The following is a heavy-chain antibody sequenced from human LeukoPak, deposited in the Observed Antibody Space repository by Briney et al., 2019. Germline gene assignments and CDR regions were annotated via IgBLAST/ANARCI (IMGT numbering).Heavy chain of an antibody. J-gene: IGHJ5*02. CDR1: GYSFTSYW. V-gene: IGHV5-51*01. D-gene: IGHD3-16*01. Sequence: GESLKISCEGSGYSFTSYWIGWVRQMPGKGLEWMGIVYPGDSDTRYSPSFQGQVTLSADKSINTAYLQWSSLRASDTAIYYCARLEEDLTLGVAGYWFVPWGQGTLVTVSS. CDR3: ARLEEDLTLGVAGYWFVP. CDR2: VYPGDSDT.